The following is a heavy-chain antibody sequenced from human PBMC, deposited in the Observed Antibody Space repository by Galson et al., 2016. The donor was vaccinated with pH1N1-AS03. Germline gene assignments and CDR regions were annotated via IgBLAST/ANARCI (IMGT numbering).Heavy chain of an antibody. CDR2: IDWDDDK. CDR3: ARIDGYGFWSGYFDY. D-gene: IGHD3-3*01. J-gene: IGHJ4*02. CDR1: GFSLDTSGMR. Sequence: PALVKPTQTLTLTCTFSGFSLDTSGMRVSWIRQPPGKALEWLGRIDWDDDKFYSPSLKTRLTISKDTSKNQVVLTMTNMDPVDTATYYCARIDGYGFWSGYFDYWGQGALVTVSS. V-gene: IGHV2-70*04.